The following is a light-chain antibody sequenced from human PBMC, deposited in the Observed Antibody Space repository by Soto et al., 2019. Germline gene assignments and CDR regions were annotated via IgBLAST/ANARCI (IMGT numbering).Light chain of an antibody. J-gene: IGKJ1*01. V-gene: IGKV1-39*01. CDR1: QSISNH. Sequence: DIRMTQSPSSVSASVEDRVIITCRASQSISNHLNWYQQKPGKAPKLLIFAASSLQSGVPSRFSGSRSGPDFTLTISSLQPEDFATYYCQQSYSSPPTFGQGTKVDIK. CDR2: AAS. CDR3: QQSYSSPPT.